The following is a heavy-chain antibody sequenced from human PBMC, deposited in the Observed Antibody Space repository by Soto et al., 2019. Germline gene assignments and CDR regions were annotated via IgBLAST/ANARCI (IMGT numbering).Heavy chain of an antibody. CDR3: VRGNTGYGNFDS. J-gene: IGHJ4*02. D-gene: IGHD5-12*01. Sequence: GGSLRLSCAASGFSFSGCWMHWVRQAPGKWLVWVSRMFTDVSTTYYADSVKGRFTISRDNAKSTLYLQMNSLRDEDTAVYYCVRGNTGYGNFDSWGQGTLVTVSS. CDR1: GFSFSGCW. CDR2: MFTDVSTT. V-gene: IGHV3-74*01.